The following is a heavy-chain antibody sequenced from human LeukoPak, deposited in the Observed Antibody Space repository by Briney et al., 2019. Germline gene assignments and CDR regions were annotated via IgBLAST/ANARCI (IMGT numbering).Heavy chain of an antibody. D-gene: IGHD1-1*01. CDR1: GGSISSDY. CDR2: IHVSGVT. J-gene: IGHJ4*02. V-gene: IGHV4-4*07. Sequence: PSETLSLTCSVSGGSISSDYWNWIRQPAGKGLEFIGRIHVSGVTNYSPSLGGRVTMSVDRSKNQFSLNLNSVTAADTAVYYCAGDLGHERRGSFFESWGQGTLVTVSS. CDR3: AGDLGHERRGSFFES.